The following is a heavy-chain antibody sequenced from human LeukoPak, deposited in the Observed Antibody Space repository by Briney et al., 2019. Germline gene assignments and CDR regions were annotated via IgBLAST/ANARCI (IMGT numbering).Heavy chain of an antibody. V-gene: IGHV3-48*04. CDR3: ARARNYVWGWYGMDV. J-gene: IGHJ6*02. D-gene: IGHD3-16*01. Sequence: PGGSLRLSCAASGFTFSSYSMNWVRQAPGKGLEWVSYISSSSSTIYYADSVKGRFTISRDNAKNSLYLQMNSLRAEDTAVYYCARARNYVWGWYGMDVWGQGTTVTVSS. CDR2: ISSSSSTI. CDR1: GFTFSSYS.